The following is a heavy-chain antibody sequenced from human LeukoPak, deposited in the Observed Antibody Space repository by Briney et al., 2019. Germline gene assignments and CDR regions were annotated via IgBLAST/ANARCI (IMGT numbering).Heavy chain of an antibody. CDR2: IYYSGST. Sequence: SSETLSLTCTVSGGSISSYYWSWIRQPPGKGLEWIGYIYYSGSTNYNPSLKSRVTISVDTSKNQFSLKLSSVTAADTAVYYCARRYCSGGSCYSALDYWGQGALVTVPS. CDR1: GGSISSYY. D-gene: IGHD2-15*01. V-gene: IGHV4-59*01. J-gene: IGHJ4*02. CDR3: ARRYCSGGSCYSALDY.